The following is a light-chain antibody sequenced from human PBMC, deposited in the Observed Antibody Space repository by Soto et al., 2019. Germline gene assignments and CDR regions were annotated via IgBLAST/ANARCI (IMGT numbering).Light chain of an antibody. CDR1: ERLSSVY. J-gene: IGKJ5*01. V-gene: IGKV3-20*01. CDR2: GAS. CDR3: QQYGGSPRIT. Sequence: EIVLTQSPGTLSLSPGERATLSCRASERLSSVYLAWYQQRPGHPPRLLIYGASNRATRIPDRFSGSGSGTDFTLIINRLEPEDVAIYYCQQYGGSPRITFGQGTRLEIK.